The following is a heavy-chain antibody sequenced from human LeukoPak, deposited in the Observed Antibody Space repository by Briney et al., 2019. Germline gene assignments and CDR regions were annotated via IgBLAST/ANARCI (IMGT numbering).Heavy chain of an antibody. Sequence: GGSLRLSCAASGFTFSSYWMSWVRQAPGKGLEWVANIKQDGSEKYYVDSVKGRFTISRDNAKNSLYLQMNSLRAEDTAVYYCAAPQYGGATLVAFDIWGQGTMVTVSS. V-gene: IGHV3-7*01. CDR1: GFTFSSYW. CDR3: AAPQYGGATLVAFDI. D-gene: IGHD4-23*01. J-gene: IGHJ3*02. CDR2: IKQDGSEK.